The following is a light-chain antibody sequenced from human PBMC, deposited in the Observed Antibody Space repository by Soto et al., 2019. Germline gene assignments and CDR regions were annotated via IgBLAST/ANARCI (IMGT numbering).Light chain of an antibody. V-gene: IGKV1-5*01. Sequence: DMPVTQSPFTLSASVGDTVTITCRASQSISSWLAWYQQKSGKAPKLLIHDGSTLQSGVPSRFSGSGSGTEFTLTISGLQPDDFATYYCQHYSSYSPTFGPGTTVAIK. J-gene: IGKJ3*01. CDR1: QSISSW. CDR3: QHYSSYSPT. CDR2: DGS.